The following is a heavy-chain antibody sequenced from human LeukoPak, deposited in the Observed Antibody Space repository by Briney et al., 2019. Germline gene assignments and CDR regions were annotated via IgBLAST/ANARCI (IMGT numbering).Heavy chain of an antibody. D-gene: IGHD3-10*01. J-gene: IGHJ4*02. CDR3: AVGPGDY. CDR1: GYTFSDYY. CDR2: INPNSDYT. Sequence: ASVRVSCKASGYTFSDYYIHWVRQAPGQGLEWMGWINPNSDYTFYAQKFQGRVTLTRDTSISTVYMEITTLTSDDTGLYYCAVGPGDYWGQGTLVSVSA. V-gene: IGHV1-2*02.